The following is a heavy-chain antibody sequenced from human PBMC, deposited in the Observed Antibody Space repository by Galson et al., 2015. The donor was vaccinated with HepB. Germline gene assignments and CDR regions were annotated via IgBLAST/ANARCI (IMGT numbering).Heavy chain of an antibody. CDR3: AKDPNGDYIGAFDF. J-gene: IGHJ3*01. Sequence: SLRLSCAASGFIFSSYAIIWVRQAPGKGLEWVSAITGSGRITQYTESVKGRFTIFRDNSKKMLYLQMNSLRAEDTAVYYCAKDPNGDYIGAFDFWGQGTMVTVSS. V-gene: IGHV3-23*01. CDR2: ITGSGRIT. CDR1: GFIFSSYA. D-gene: IGHD4-17*01.